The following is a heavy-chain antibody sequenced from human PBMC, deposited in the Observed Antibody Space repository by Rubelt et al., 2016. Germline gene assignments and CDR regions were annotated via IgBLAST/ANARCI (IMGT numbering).Heavy chain of an antibody. D-gene: IGHD3-10*01. CDR2: IWYDGSNK. Sequence: AASGFTFSSYGMHWVRQAPGKGLEWVAVIWYDGSNKYYADSVKGRLTISRDNAKNSLYLQMNSLRAEDTAVYYCVGGMVRGVIIFDAFDIWGQGTMVTVSS. CDR3: VGGMVRGVIIFDAFDI. V-gene: IGHV3-33*03. J-gene: IGHJ3*02. CDR1: GFTFSSYG.